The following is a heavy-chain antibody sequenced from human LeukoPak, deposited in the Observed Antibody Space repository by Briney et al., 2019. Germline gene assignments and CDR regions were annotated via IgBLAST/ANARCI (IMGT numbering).Heavy chain of an antibody. Sequence: ASVKVSCKASGNTFSRYYLHWVRQAPGQGLDWMGIITPTTGGANYAQNFQGRVAMTRDTSTSTVYMELSSLTSGDTAVYYWATSDSTTGNWFDPWGQGTRVSVS. CDR1: GNTFSRYY. CDR3: ATSDSTTGNWFDP. V-gene: IGHV1-46*01. CDR2: ITPTTGGA. D-gene: IGHD2-21*01. J-gene: IGHJ5*02.